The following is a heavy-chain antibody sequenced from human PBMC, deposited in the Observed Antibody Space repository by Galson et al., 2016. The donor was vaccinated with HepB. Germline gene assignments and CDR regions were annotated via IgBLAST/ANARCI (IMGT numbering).Heavy chain of an antibody. CDR1: GYTFNDYV. D-gene: IGHD3-22*01. CDR3: ARDYYDSSGYPTHATFDS. J-gene: IGHJ4*02. V-gene: IGHV1-18*01. CDR2: ISPQNGNT. Sequence: SVKVSCKASGYTFNDYVIHWVRQAPGQRLEWMGWISPQNGNTNYAQNLQGRVTMTTDTSTSTAYMELRSLRSDDTAVYYCARDYYDSSGYPTHATFDSWGQGTLVTVSS.